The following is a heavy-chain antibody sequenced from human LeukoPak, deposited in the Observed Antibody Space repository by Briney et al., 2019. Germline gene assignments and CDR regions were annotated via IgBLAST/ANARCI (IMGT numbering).Heavy chain of an antibody. CDR3: AKESGYGDYVEDGLFDY. V-gene: IGHV3-23*01. CDR2: ISGSGGST. J-gene: IGHJ4*02. Sequence: GGSLRLSCAASGFTFSSYAMSWGRQAPGKGLEWVSAISGSGGSTYYADSVKGRFTISRDNSKNTLYLQMNSLRAEDTAVYYCAKESGYGDYVEDGLFDYWGQGTLVTVSS. D-gene: IGHD4-17*01. CDR1: GFTFSSYA.